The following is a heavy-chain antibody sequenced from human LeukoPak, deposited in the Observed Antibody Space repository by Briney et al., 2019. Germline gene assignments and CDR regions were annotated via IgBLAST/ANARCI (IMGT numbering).Heavy chain of an antibody. CDR1: GGTFSSYA. CDR3: ARGKVRYFDWLYPGGLDYYYYMDV. D-gene: IGHD3-9*01. V-gene: IGHV1-69*13. Sequence: SVKVSCKASGGTFSSYAISWVRQAPGQGLEWMGGIIPSFGTADYAQKFQGRVTITADESTSTAYMELSSLRSEDTAVYYCARGKVRYFDWLYPGGLDYYYYMDVWGKGTTVTISS. CDR2: IIPSFGTA. J-gene: IGHJ6*03.